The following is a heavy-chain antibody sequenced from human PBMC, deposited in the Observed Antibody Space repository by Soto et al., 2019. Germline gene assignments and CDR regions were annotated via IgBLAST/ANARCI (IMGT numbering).Heavy chain of an antibody. V-gene: IGHV3-48*03. CDR1: GFAFSSYE. D-gene: IGHD4-4*01. CDR2: ISDGGSTI. CDR3: ATFPRSSKRGY. Sequence: GGSLRLSCAASGFAFSSYEMNWVRQAPGKGLEWVSYISDGGSTIYYADSVKGRFTTSRDNAKNSLYLQMNSLGAGDTAVYYCATFPRSSKRGYWGQGTLVTVSS. J-gene: IGHJ4*02.